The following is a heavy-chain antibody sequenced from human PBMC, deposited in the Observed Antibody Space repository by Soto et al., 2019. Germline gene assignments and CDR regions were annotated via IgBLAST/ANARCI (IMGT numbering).Heavy chain of an antibody. CDR2: IWYDGSNK. CDR1: GFTFSSYG. CDR3: ARDKGIVVVPAAPLDY. D-gene: IGHD2-2*01. Sequence: GGSLRLSCAASGFTFSSYGMHWVRQAPGKGLEWVAVIWYDGSNKYYADSVKGRFTISRDNSKNTLYLQMNSLRAEDTAVYYCARDKGIVVVPAAPLDYWGQGTLVTVSS. J-gene: IGHJ4*02. V-gene: IGHV3-33*01.